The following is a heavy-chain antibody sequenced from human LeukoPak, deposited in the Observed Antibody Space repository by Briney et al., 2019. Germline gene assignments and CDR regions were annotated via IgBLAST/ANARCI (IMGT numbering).Heavy chain of an antibody. CDR3: AREPSDIALDV. CDR2: IYSGGST. D-gene: IGHD2-15*01. CDR1: GFTVSNSY. Sequence: GGSLRLSCAASGFTVSNSYMNWVRQAPGKGLEWVSVIYSGGSTDYADSVKGRFTISRDNSKNTLYLQMNSLRAEDTAVYYCAREPSDIALDVWGQGTTVTVSS. J-gene: IGHJ6*02. V-gene: IGHV3-53*01.